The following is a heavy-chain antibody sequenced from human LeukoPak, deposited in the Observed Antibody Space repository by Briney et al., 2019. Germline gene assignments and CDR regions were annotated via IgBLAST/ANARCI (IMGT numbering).Heavy chain of an antibody. J-gene: IGHJ5*02. Sequence: SETLSLTCTVSGGSVSNYYWGWIRQPPGKGLEWIGSMYYSGNTYYNPSLKSRVTISVDTSKNQFSLKLSSVTAADTAVYYCARVGAPLFDPWGQGTLVTVSS. CDR3: ARVGAPLFDP. V-gene: IGHV4-39*01. CDR1: GGSVSNYY. D-gene: IGHD1-26*01. CDR2: MYYSGNT.